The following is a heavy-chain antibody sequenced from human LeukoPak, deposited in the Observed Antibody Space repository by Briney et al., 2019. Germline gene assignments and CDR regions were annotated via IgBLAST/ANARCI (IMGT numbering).Heavy chain of an antibody. Sequence: ASVKVSCKASGYTFSGYYMHWVRQAPGQGLEWMGWINPKSGGTNYAQKFQGRVTMTRDTSISTAYMELSRLRSDDTAVYYCARGFPPRRQYDSSGYYSYYFDYWGQGTLVTVSS. CDR1: GYTFSGYY. D-gene: IGHD3-22*01. J-gene: IGHJ4*02. CDR2: INPKSGGT. CDR3: ARGFPPRRQYDSSGYYSYYFDY. V-gene: IGHV1-2*02.